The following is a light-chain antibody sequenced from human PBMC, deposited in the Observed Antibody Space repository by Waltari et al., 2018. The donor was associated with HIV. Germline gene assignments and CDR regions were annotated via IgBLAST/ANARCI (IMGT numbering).Light chain of an antibody. J-gene: IGKJ4*01. V-gene: IGKV4-1*01. CDR3: QQYYSTPLT. CDR2: WAS. Sequence: DIVMTQSPDSLAVSLGERATINCKSSQSVLFSSNNKNYLAWYQQKPGQPPKLLLYWASTRESAVPDRFSGSGSGADFTLTISSLQAEDVAVYYCQQYYSTPLTFGGGTKVVIK. CDR1: QSVLFSSNNKNY.